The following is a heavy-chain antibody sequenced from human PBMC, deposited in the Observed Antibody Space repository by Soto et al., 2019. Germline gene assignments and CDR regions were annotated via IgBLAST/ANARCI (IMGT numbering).Heavy chain of an antibody. CDR3: ARERGGGEIYGMDV. V-gene: IGHV3-23*01. CDR2: ISGSGGST. J-gene: IGHJ6*02. Sequence: EVQLLESGGGLVQPGGSLRLSCAASGFTFGTYAMTWVRQAPGKGLEWVSAISGSGGSTSYADSVKGRFTISRDNSKNTLYLQMNSLRAEDTAVYYCARERGGGEIYGMDVWGQGTTVTVSS. D-gene: IGHD3-16*01. CDR1: GFTFGTYA.